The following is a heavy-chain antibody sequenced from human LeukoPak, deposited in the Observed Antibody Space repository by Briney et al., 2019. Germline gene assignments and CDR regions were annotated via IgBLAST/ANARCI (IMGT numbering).Heavy chain of an antibody. CDR3: ARDGGVVVPAAPNY. D-gene: IGHD2-2*01. Sequence: GASVKVSCKASGYTFTGYYMHWVRQAPRQGLEWMAWINPNNGGTNYAQKFQGRVTMTRDPSISTDYMELSRLRSDDTAVYYCARDGGVVVPAAPNYWGQGTLVTVSS. V-gene: IGHV1-2*02. CDR1: GYTFTGYY. J-gene: IGHJ4*02. CDR2: INPNNGGT.